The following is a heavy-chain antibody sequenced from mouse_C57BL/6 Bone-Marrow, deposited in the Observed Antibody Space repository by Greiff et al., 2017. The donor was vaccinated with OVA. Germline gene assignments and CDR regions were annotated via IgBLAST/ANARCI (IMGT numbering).Heavy chain of an antibody. Sequence: EVKLVESGGDLVKPGGSLKLSCAASGFTFSSYGMSWVRQTPDKRLEWVATISSGGSYTYYPDSVKGRFTISRDNAKNTLYLQMSSLKSEDTAMYYFARGITTVAYYFDYWGQGTTLTASS. D-gene: IGHD1-1*01. CDR1: GFTFSSYG. V-gene: IGHV5-6*01. CDR2: ISSGGSYT. J-gene: IGHJ2*01. CDR3: ARGITTVAYYFDY.